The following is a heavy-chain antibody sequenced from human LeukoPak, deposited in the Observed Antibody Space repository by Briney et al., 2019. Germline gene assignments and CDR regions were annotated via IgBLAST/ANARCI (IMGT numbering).Heavy chain of an antibody. CDR3: ARGGYVAFDI. J-gene: IGHJ3*02. CDR1: GYSISSGYY. V-gene: IGHV4-38-2*02. CDR2: IYYSGST. D-gene: IGHD6-13*01. Sequence: PSETLSLTCTVSGYSISSGYYWGWIRQPPGKGLEWIGSIYYSGSTYYNPSLKSRVTISVDTSKNQFSLKLSSVTAADTAVYYCARGGYVAFDIWGQGTMVTVSS.